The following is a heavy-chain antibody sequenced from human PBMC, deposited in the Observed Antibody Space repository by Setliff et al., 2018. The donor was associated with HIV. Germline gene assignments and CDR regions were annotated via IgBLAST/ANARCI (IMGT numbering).Heavy chain of an antibody. Sequence: ASVKVSCKASGYSFSNFAMHWVRQAPGQRLEWLGWINAGSGNTRYSQKFQDRLTITRDTSARTVYMELSSLKSEDTAVYYCARVRCSGANCFNWFDFWGQGTPVTVSS. V-gene: IGHV1-3*01. D-gene: IGHD2-15*01. CDR1: GYSFSNFA. J-gene: IGHJ5*01. CDR2: INAGSGNT. CDR3: ARVRCSGANCFNWFDF.